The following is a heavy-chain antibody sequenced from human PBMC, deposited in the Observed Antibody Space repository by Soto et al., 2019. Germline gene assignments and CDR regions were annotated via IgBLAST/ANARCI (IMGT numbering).Heavy chain of an antibody. CDR3: AREPGYCSSTSCYGNYYYMDV. J-gene: IGHJ6*03. Sequence: PGGSLRLSCAASGFTFSSYGMHWVRQAPGKGLEWVAVIWYDGSNKYYADSVKGRFTISRDNSKNTLYLQMNSLRAEDTAVYYCAREPGYCSSTSCYGNYYYMDVWGKGTTVTVSS. D-gene: IGHD2-2*01. V-gene: IGHV3-33*01. CDR1: GFTFSSYG. CDR2: IWYDGSNK.